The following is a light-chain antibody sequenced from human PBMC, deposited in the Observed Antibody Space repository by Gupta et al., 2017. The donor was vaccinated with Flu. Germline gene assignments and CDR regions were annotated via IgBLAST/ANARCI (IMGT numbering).Light chain of an antibody. CDR1: QDIANY. J-gene: IGKJ4*01. CDR3: QQYDSLPSLT. Sequence: SSLSASVGDRVTITCQASQDIANYLNWYQQKPGKAPKVLIYDASNFETGVPSRFSGSGSGTRFIFSISSLQPEDVATYYCQQYDSLPSLTFGGGTKVEIK. CDR2: DAS. V-gene: IGKV1-33*01.